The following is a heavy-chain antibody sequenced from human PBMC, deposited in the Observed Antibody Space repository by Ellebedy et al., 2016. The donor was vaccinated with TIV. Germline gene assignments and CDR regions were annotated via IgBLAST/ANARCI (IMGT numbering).Heavy chain of an antibody. V-gene: IGHV3-7*01. CDR3: ARALGGGDCY. CDR2: IKQDGSEK. CDR1: GFTFSNYW. J-gene: IGHJ4*02. D-gene: IGHD2-21*02. Sequence: GESLKISXAASGFTFSNYWMSWVRQAPGKGLEWVANIKQDGSEKYYVDSVKGRFSISRDNAKNSLYLQMDSLRAEDTAVYYCARALGGGDCYWGQGTLVTVSS.